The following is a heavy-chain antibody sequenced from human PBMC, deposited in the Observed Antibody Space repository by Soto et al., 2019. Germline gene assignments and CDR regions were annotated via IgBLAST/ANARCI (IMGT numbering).Heavy chain of an antibody. J-gene: IGHJ4*02. Sequence: SETLSLTCAVYGGSVSGYYWTWIRQPPGTGLEWIGEINHSGSTNYNPSLKSRVTMSVDTSKNQFSLKLISVTAADTAVYYCARHFVAVVIKGWGYWGQGTLVTVSS. CDR1: GGSVSGYY. CDR3: ARHFVAVVIKGWGY. CDR2: INHSGST. V-gene: IGHV4-34*01. D-gene: IGHD3-22*01.